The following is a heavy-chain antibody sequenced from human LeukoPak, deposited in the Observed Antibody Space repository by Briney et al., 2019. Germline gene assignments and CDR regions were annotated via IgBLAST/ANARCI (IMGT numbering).Heavy chain of an antibody. CDR1: GFTFSSYA. J-gene: IGHJ4*02. V-gene: IGHV3-23*01. CDR2: ISGSGRST. Sequence: GGSLRLSCAASGFTFSSYAMRWVRQAPGKGLEWVSAISGSGRSTYSADSVKGRFTISRDSSKNTLYLQMKSLRPEDTAVYYSAKDQVRLGELSLNVYYCGQRNLVTVSS. D-gene: IGHD3-16*02. CDR3: AKDQVRLGELSLNVYY.